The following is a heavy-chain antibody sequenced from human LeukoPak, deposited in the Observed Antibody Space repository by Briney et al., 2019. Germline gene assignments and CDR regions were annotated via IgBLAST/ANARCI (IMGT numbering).Heavy chain of an antibody. D-gene: IGHD2-2*01. Sequence: SETLSLTCTVSGGSISSSSYYWGWIRQPPGKGLEWIGSIYYSGSTYYKPSLKSRVTISVDTSKNQFSLKLSSVTAADTAVYYCARGGTNILVVPAAPTYNRFDPWGQGTLVTVSS. CDR1: GGSISSSSYY. CDR3: ARGGTNILVVPAAPTYNRFDP. V-gene: IGHV4-39*07. J-gene: IGHJ5*02. CDR2: IYYSGST.